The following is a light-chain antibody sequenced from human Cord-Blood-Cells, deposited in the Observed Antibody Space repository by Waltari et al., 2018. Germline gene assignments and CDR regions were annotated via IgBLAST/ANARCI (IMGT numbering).Light chain of an antibody. V-gene: IGKV2-28*01. CDR2: LGS. CDR3: MQALQTPRT. CDR1: QSLLHSNGYNY. J-gene: IGKJ2*01. Sequence: DIVMTQSPLSLPVTPGEPASISCSSSQSLLHSNGYNYLVWYLQKPGQSPQLLIYLGSNRASGVPDRFSGSGSGTDFTLKISRVEAEDVGVYYCMQALQTPRTFGQGTKLEIK.